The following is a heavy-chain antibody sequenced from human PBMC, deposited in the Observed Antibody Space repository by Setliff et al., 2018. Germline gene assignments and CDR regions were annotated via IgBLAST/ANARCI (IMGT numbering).Heavy chain of an antibody. V-gene: IGHV1-69*10. Sequence: SVKVSCKTSGYTFISYGLSWVRQAPGQGLEWMGAIIPVLGMTDYAQKFQGRLTITADQSTTTVYMELSSLTSADTAVYYCASDGTHYGDYDMLYWGHGTLVTVSS. D-gene: IGHD4-17*01. CDR2: IIPVLGMT. CDR3: ASDGTHYGDYDMLY. CDR1: GYTFISYG. J-gene: IGHJ4*01.